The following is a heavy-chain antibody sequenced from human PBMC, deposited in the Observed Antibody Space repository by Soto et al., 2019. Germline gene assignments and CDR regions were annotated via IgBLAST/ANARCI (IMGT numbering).Heavy chain of an antibody. V-gene: IGHV3-30-3*01. CDR1: GLTFSRYT. Sequence: PVGSLRLACAASGLTFSRYTMHWVRQAPGKGLGWVAVISYDGNNKYYADSVKGRFTISRDNSKNTLSLQMNSLRPEDTAVYYCARFRSERHFDYGGQGTLVTDSS. CDR2: ISYDGNNK. D-gene: IGHD6-6*01. J-gene: IGHJ4*02. CDR3: ARFRSERHFDY.